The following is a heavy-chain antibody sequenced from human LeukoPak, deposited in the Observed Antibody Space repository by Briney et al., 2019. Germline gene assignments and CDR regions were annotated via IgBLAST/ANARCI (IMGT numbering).Heavy chain of an antibody. Sequence: PSETLSLTCTVSGGSISSGDYYWSWIRQPPGKGLEWIGYIYYSGSTYYNPSLKSRVTISVDTSKNQSSLKLSSVTAADTAVYYCARSPRRAFGGVIVYGMDVWGQGTTVTVSS. CDR2: IYYSGST. V-gene: IGHV4-30-4*01. CDR1: GGSISSGDYY. J-gene: IGHJ6*02. CDR3: ARSPRRAFGGVIVYGMDV. D-gene: IGHD3-16*02.